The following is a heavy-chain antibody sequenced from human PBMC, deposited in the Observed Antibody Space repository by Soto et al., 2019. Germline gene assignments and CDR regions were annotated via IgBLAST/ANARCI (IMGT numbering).Heavy chain of an antibody. J-gene: IGHJ5*02. V-gene: IGHV3-9*01. CDR2: ISWNSSNI. Sequence: GGSLILSCAAYGFTFDDYSMYWVRQVLGKGLEWVSSISWNSSNIGYADSVKGRFTTSRDNAKNSLYLQMNSLRAEDTAVYYCARHPERIAQIGWFDPWGQGTLVTVSS. D-gene: IGHD6-13*01. CDR1: GFTFDDYS. CDR3: ARHPERIAQIGWFDP.